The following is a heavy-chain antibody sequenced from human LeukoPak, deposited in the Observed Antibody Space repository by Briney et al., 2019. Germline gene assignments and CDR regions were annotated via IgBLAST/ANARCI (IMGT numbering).Heavy chain of an antibody. Sequence: ASVKVSCKTSGSTFTSYYMHWVRQAPGQGLEWMGIINPSGNSTSYPQRFQGRITMTWDTSTSTGYMELSRLRSEDTAVYYCATSVLDYWGQGTLVTVSS. V-gene: IGHV1-46*01. CDR2: INPSGNST. J-gene: IGHJ4*02. CDR1: GSTFTSYY. CDR3: ATSVLDY.